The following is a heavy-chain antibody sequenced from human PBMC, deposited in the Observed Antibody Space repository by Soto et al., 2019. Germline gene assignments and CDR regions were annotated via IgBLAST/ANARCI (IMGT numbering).Heavy chain of an antibody. J-gene: IGHJ4*02. CDR2: IWYDGSNK. Sequence: QVQLVESGGGVVQPGRSLRLSCAASGFTFSSYVIHWVRQAPGKGLEWVAVIWYDGSNKYYADSVKGRFTITRDNSKNTLYLQLSSLRTEDTAVYYCPKPQSISGYYPIDYWGQGTLVTVSS. D-gene: IGHD3-22*01. CDR1: GFTFSSYV. CDR3: PKPQSISGYYPIDY. V-gene: IGHV3-33*06.